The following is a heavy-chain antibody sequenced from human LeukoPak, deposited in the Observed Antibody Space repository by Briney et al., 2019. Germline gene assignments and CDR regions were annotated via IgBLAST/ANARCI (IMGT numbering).Heavy chain of an antibody. Sequence: SETLSLTCAVSGGSISSYYWSWIRQPPGKGLEWIGYIYYSGSTNYNPSLKSRVTISVDTSKNQFSLKLSSVTAADTAVYYCARVAAAYYFDYWGQGTLVTVSS. D-gene: IGHD6-13*01. CDR3: ARVAAAYYFDY. CDR2: IYYSGST. J-gene: IGHJ4*02. V-gene: IGHV4-59*01. CDR1: GGSISSYY.